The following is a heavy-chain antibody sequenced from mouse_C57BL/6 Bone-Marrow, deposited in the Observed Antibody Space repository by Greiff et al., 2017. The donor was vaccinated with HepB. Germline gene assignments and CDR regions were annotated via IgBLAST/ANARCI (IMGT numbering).Heavy chain of an antibody. D-gene: IGHD1-1*01. Sequence: VQLQQSGAELARPGASVKLSCKASGYTFTSYGISWVKQRTGQGLEWIGEIYPRSGNTYYNEKFKGKATLTADKSSSTAYMELRSLTSEDSAVYFCARRKFITTVRGPFDYWGQGTTLTVSS. J-gene: IGHJ2*01. V-gene: IGHV1-81*01. CDR2: IYPRSGNT. CDR1: GYTFTSYG. CDR3: ARRKFITTVRGPFDY.